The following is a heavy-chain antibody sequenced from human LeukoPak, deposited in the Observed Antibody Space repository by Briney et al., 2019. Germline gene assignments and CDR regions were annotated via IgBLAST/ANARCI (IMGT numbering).Heavy chain of an antibody. J-gene: IGHJ4*02. CDR2: IKSQTDNGTT. CDR3: TTFYY. V-gene: IGHV3-15*01. CDR1: GFTFSNAW. Sequence: SGGSLRLSCAASGFTFSNAWMSWVRQAPGKGLEWVGRIKSQTDNGTTDYAAPVKGRFTISRDDSKNTVYLQMNSLKTEDTAVYYCTTFYYWGQGTLVTVSS.